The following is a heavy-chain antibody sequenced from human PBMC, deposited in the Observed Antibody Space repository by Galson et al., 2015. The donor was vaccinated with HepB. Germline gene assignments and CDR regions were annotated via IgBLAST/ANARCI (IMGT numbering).Heavy chain of an antibody. D-gene: IGHD4-17*01. V-gene: IGHV1-3*04. CDR3: VASGDYHVNLDY. CDR2: INIGNGKT. Sequence: SVKVSCKASEYTFTRYALHWVRQAPGQRPEWVGWINIGNGKTKYSQNFQGRVTITRDTSASTAYMEVSSLTSEDTAVYYCVASGDYHVNLDYWGQGTLVTVSS. J-gene: IGHJ4*02. CDR1: EYTFTRYA.